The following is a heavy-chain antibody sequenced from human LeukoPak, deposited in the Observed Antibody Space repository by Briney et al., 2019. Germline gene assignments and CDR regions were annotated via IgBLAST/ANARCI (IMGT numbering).Heavy chain of an antibody. CDR1: RGSISSYY. J-gene: IGHJ4*02. V-gene: IGHV4-4*07. Sequence: SETLSLTCSVSRGSISSYYWSWIRQPAGKGLEWIGRVYSSGSTNYYPSLKSRVTMSIDTSKNQFSLKLSSVTAADTAVYYCARDRSSGWYVVDYWGQGTLVTVSS. D-gene: IGHD6-19*01. CDR2: VYSSGST. CDR3: ARDRSSGWYVVDY.